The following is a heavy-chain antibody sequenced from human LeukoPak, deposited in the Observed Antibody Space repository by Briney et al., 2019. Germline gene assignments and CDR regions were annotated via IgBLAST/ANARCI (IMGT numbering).Heavy chain of an antibody. CDR1: GGSISSGGYS. Sequence: PSQTLSLTCAVSGGSISSGGYSWSWIRQPPGKGLEWIGYIYHSGSTSYNPSLKSRVTISVDASNNQFSLKLSSVTAADTAVYYCARALYSSGWPDYWGQGTLVTVSS. D-gene: IGHD6-19*01. CDR2: IYHSGST. CDR3: ARALYSSGWPDY. V-gene: IGHV4-30-2*05. J-gene: IGHJ4*02.